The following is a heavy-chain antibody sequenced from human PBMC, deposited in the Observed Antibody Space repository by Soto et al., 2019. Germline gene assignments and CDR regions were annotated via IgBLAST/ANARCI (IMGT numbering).Heavy chain of an antibody. V-gene: IGHV4-4*07. CDR3: ARYRNKWFKKEGMEV. Sequence: SGTXSVTCAFSVGSSTTYYFSWIRHPAGKGLEFIGRIDASCNTNYNPSLNSRVTMSIDTSKKQFSLKLTSVTAADTAIYYCARYRNKWFKKEGMEVWGPGTTVTVS. D-gene: IGHD3-10*01. J-gene: IGHJ6*01. CDR1: VGSSTTYY. CDR2: IDASCNT.